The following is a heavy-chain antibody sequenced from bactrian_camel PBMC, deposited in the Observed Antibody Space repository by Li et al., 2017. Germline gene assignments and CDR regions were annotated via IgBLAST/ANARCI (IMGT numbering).Heavy chain of an antibody. D-gene: IGHD3*01. V-gene: IGHV3S53*01. CDR3: AAVAEGRTVEGGVSLWTLFESGY. J-gene: IGHJ4*01. CDR1: DYPWGNNC. Sequence: VQLVESGGGSVQTGESLKLSCVASDYPWGNNCMAWFRQAPGKEREGVARIDSRGTTEYVDSVKGRFTVFKGNAGKTLYLQMNSLRPEDTAVYYCAAVAEGRTVEGGVSLWTLFESGYWGQGTQVTVS. CDR2: IDSRGTT.